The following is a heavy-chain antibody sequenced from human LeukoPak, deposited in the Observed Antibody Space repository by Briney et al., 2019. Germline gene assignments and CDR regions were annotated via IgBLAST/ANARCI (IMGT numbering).Heavy chain of an antibody. CDR3: ARQASDYMDY. CDR1: GGSISSSSYY. Sequence: SETLSLTCTVSGGSISSSSYYWGWIRQPPGKGLEWIGSIYYSGSTYYNPSLKSRVTISVDTSKNQFSLKLSSVTAADTAVYCCARQASDYMDYWGQGTLVTVSS. J-gene: IGHJ4*02. CDR2: IYYSGST. V-gene: IGHV4-39*01. D-gene: IGHD1-26*01.